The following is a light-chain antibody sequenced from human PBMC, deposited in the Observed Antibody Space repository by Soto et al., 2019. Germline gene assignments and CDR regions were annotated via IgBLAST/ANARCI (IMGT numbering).Light chain of an antibody. CDR2: EGS. CDR3: CSYAGSSTFD. CDR1: SSDVGSYNL. V-gene: IGLV2-23*03. J-gene: IGLJ1*01. Sequence: QSALTQPASVSGSPGQSITMSCTGTSSDVGSYNLVSWYQQHPGKAPKLMIYEGSKRPSGVSNRFSGSKSGNTASLTISGLQAEDEADYYCCSYAGSSTFDFGTGTKLTVL.